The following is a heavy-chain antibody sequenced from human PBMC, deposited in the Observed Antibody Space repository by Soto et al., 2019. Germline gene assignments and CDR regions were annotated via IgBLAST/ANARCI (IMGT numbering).Heavy chain of an antibody. D-gene: IGHD6-19*01. J-gene: IGHJ4*02. V-gene: IGHV3-30*18. CDR2: ISYDGSNK. CDR3: AKGPQRLVLY. Sequence: GGSLRLSCAASGFTFSSYGMHWVRQAPGKGLEWVAVISYDGSNKYYADSVKGRFTISRDNSKNTLYLQMNSLRAEDTAVYYCAKGPQRLVLYWGQGTLVTVSS. CDR1: GFTFSSYG.